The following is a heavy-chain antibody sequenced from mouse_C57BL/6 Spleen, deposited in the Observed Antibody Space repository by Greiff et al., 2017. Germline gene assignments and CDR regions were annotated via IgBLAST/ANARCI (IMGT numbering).Heavy chain of an antibody. D-gene: IGHD2-3*01. V-gene: IGHV1-69*01. CDR2: IDPSDSYT. Sequence: QVQLQQPGAELVMPGASVKLSCKASGYTFTSYWMHWVKQRPGQGLEWIGEIDPSDSYTNYNQKFKGKSTLTVDKSSSTAYMQLSSLTSEDSAVYYCARSPDGYYAWFAYWGQGTLVTVSA. CDR1: GYTFTSYW. J-gene: IGHJ3*01. CDR3: ARSPDGYYAWFAY.